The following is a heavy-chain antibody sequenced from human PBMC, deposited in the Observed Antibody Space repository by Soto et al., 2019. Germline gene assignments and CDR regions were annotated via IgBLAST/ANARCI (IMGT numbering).Heavy chain of an antibody. CDR1: GGTFSSYA. J-gene: IGHJ3*02. CDR2: IIPIFGTA. Sequence: QVQLVQSGAEVKKPGSSVKVSCKASGGTFSSYAISWVRQAPGQGLEWMGGIIPIFGTANYAQKFQGRVTITADKYTSTAYMELSSLRSEDTAVYYCARDPSVTIFGVVIMGAFDIWGQGTMVTVSS. D-gene: IGHD3-3*01. CDR3: ARDPSVTIFGVVIMGAFDI. V-gene: IGHV1-69*06.